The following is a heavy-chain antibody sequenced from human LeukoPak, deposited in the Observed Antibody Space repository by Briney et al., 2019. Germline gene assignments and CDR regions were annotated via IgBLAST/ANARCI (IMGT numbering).Heavy chain of an antibody. CDR3: ARGRGQLDY. D-gene: IGHD3-16*01. CDR1: GGSISSSSYY. V-gene: IGHV4-39*07. J-gene: IGHJ4*02. Sequence: SETLSLTCTVSGGSISSSSYYWGWIRQPPGKGLEWIGSIYYSGSTYYNPSLKSRVTISVDTSKNQFSLNLSSVTAADTADYYCARGRGQLDYWGQGTLVTVSS. CDR2: IYYSGST.